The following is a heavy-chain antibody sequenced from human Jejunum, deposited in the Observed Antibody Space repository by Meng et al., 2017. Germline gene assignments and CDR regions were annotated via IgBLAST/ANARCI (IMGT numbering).Heavy chain of an antibody. J-gene: IGHJ5*02. D-gene: IGHD3-22*01. V-gene: IGHV3-74*01. CDR2: INSDGTKT. CDR1: GFTSSRYW. CDR3: AREHYYDSSGYYTNNWLDP. Sequence: GESLKISCAASGFTSSRYWMHWVRQVPGKGLVWVSRINSDGTKTSYADSVKGRFTVSRDNAKNTLYLQMNSLGAEDTALYYCAREHYYDSSGYYTNNWLDPWGQGTLVTSPQ.